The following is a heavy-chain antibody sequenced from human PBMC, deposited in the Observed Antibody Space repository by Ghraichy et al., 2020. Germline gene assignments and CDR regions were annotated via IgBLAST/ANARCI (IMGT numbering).Heavy chain of an antibody. D-gene: IGHD2-15*01. CDR2: ISSSSSYI. V-gene: IGHV3-21*01. J-gene: IGHJ4*02. CDR1: GFTFSSYS. Sequence: LSLTCAASGFTFSSYSMNWVRQAPGKGLEWVSSISSSSSYIYYADSVKGRFTMSRDNAKNSLDLRMDNLRAEDTAVYYCARGVGPDYWGQGTLVIISS. CDR3: ARGVGPDY.